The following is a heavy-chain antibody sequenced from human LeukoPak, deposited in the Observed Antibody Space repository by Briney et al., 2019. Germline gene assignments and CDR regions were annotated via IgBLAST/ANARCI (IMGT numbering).Heavy chain of an antibody. J-gene: IGHJ5*02. CDR2: MSYDGGNK. V-gene: IGHV3-30*18. CDR1: GFILTDYG. CDR3: AKVGRNYGDYNGWFAP. Sequence: GRPLRLSCAASGFILTDYGMRWVRQAPGKGLDWVAFMSYDGGNKYYADSVQGRFTISRDNSKNTLYLQMNTLRAEDTAVYYCAKVGRNYGDYNGWFAPWGQGTLVTVSS. D-gene: IGHD4-17*01.